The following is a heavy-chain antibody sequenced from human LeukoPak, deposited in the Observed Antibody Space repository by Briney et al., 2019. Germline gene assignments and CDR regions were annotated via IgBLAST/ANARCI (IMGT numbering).Heavy chain of an antibody. D-gene: IGHD2-21*01. CDR2: IQNDASTE. V-gene: IGHV3-33*05. CDR3: ARELSQIVWGGLDY. CDR1: GFIFSHYG. J-gene: IGHJ4*02. Sequence: GRSLRLSCAASGFIFSHYGMHWVRQAPGKGLEWVAVIQNDASTENFADSVKSRFTISRDNSKNTVFLQMNSLRVEDTAVYYCARELSQIVWGGLDYGGQGTLVSVSS.